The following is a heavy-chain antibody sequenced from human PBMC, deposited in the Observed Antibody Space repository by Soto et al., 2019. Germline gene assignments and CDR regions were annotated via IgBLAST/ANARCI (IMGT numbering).Heavy chain of an antibody. CDR3: ARDLDWNFHY. D-gene: IGHD2-8*02. J-gene: IGHJ4*02. Sequence: GGSLRLSCAASGFTFSSYAMHWVRQAPGKGLEWVAVISYDGSNKYYADSVKGRFTISRDNSKNTLYLQMNSLRAEDTAVYYCARDLDWNFHYWGQGTLVTVSS. CDR1: GFTFSSYA. V-gene: IGHV3-30-3*01. CDR2: ISYDGSNK.